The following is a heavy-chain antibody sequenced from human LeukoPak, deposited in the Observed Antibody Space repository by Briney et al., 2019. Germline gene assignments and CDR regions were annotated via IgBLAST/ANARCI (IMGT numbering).Heavy chain of an antibody. CDR2: ISSSSSTI. J-gene: IGHJ5*02. CDR3: ARGGRKAVAGTPNWFDP. CDR1: GFTFSSYS. V-gene: IGHV3-48*01. D-gene: IGHD6-19*01. Sequence: GGSLRLSCAASGFTFSSYSMNWVRQAPGKGLEWVSYISSSSSTIYYADSVKGRFTISRDNAKNSLYLQMNSLRAEGTAVYYCARGGRKAVAGTPNWFDPWGQGTLVTVSS.